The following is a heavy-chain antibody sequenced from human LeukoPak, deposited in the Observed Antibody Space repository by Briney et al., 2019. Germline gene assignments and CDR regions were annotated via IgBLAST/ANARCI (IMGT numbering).Heavy chain of an antibody. J-gene: IGHJ3*02. V-gene: IGHV4-59*08. D-gene: IGHD3-10*01. Sequence: SETLSLTCSVSGGSISRYYWSWLRQPPGKGLEWIGYIYYTGITNYNPSLKSRVTISVDTSKNRFSLKLSSVTAADTAVYYCARRFSVTMVRGVIDAFDIWGQGTMVTVSS. CDR2: IYYTGIT. CDR1: GGSISRYY. CDR3: ARRFSVTMVRGVIDAFDI.